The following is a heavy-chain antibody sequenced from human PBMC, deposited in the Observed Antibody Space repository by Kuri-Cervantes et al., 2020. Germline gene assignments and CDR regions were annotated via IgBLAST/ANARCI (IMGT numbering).Heavy chain of an antibody. D-gene: IGHD1-7*01. J-gene: IGHJ3*01. CDR3: ARGTGTNVGNSFDF. Sequence: LSLTCAASGFTFSEYEMNWVRQAPGKGLEWVSYISSSGGAIYYADSVKGRFTISRDNAKNSLYLQMKSLRAEDTAAYYCARGTGTNVGNSFDFWGQGTMVTVSS. CDR2: ISSSGGAI. V-gene: IGHV3-48*03. CDR1: GFTFSEYE.